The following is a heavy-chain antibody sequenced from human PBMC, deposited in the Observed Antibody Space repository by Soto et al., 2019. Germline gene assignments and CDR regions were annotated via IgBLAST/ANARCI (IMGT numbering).Heavy chain of an antibody. J-gene: IGHJ4*02. CDR3: ARVLYRGYDSELGY. D-gene: IGHD5-12*01. Sequence: QVQLVESGGGVVQPGRSLRLSCAASGFTFSSYAMHWVRQAPGKGLEWVAVISYDGSNKYYADSVKGRFTISRDKSKNTLYLQMNSLRAEDTAVYYCARVLYRGYDSELGYWGQGTLVTVSS. CDR2: ISYDGSNK. V-gene: IGHV3-30-3*01. CDR1: GFTFSSYA.